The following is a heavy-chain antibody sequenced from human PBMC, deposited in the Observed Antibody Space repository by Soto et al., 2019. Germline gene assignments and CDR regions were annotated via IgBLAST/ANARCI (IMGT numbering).Heavy chain of an antibody. CDR1: GGTFSSHA. D-gene: IGHD1-26*01. V-gene: IGHV1-69*13. Sequence: ASVKVSCKASGGTFSSHAFSWVRQAPGQGLEWMGDIIPFFDTADYAQKFQGRVTITADESTSTAYMELSSLRSEDTAVYYCATLWSYFGSGTLPYYFDYWGQGTLVTVSS. CDR2: IIPFFDTA. CDR3: ATLWSYFGSGTLPYYFDY. J-gene: IGHJ4*02.